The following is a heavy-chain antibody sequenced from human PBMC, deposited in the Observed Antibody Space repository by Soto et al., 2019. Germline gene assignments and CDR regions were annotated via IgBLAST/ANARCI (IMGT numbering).Heavy chain of an antibody. Sequence: SETLSLTCAVYGGSFSGYYWSWIRQPPGKGLEWIGETNHSGSTNYNPSLKSRVTISVDTSKNQFTLKLSSVTAADTAVYYCARNGSYYDFWSGYYFGGGMDVWGQGTTVTVSS. V-gene: IGHV4-34*01. CDR1: GGSFSGYY. CDR3: ARNGSYYDFWSGYYFGGGMDV. D-gene: IGHD3-3*01. CDR2: TNHSGST. J-gene: IGHJ6*02.